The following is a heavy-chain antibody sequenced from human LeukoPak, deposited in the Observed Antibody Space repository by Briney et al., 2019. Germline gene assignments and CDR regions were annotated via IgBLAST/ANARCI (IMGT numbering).Heavy chain of an antibody. CDR3: ARDFGTTGWHTFDY. Sequence: KTSQTLSLTCVVSGDSVSSKNGAWSWIRQSPSRGLEWLGRTYYRSKWYNDYAESMEGRMTISQDTSKNQYSLHLNSVTPDDTAVYYCARDFGTTGWHTFDYWGQGTLVTVSS. CDR1: GDSVSSKNGA. J-gene: IGHJ4*02. D-gene: IGHD6-19*01. V-gene: IGHV6-1*01. CDR2: TYYRSKWYN.